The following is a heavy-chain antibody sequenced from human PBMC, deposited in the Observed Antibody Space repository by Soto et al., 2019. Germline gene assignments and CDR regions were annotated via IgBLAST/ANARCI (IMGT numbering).Heavy chain of an antibody. V-gene: IGHV3-21*01. CDR2: ISSSSSYI. CDR3: ARAVAGTFDAFDI. J-gene: IGHJ3*02. Sequence: GESLKISCAASGFTFSSYSMNWVRQAPGKGLEWVSSISSSSSYIYYADSVKGRFTISRDNAKNSLYLQMNSLRAEDTAVYYCARAVAGTFDAFDIWGQGTMVTVSS. CDR1: GFTFSSYS. D-gene: IGHD6-19*01.